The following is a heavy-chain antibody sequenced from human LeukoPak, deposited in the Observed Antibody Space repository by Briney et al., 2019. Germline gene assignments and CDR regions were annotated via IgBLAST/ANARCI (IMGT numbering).Heavy chain of an antibody. V-gene: IGHV4-34*01. J-gene: IGHJ4*02. D-gene: IGHD2-2*01. CDR3: ASGLPYCSSTSCCVGYYFDY. Sequence: SETLSLTCAVYGGSFSGYYWSWIRQPPGKGLEWIGEINHSGSTNYNPSLKSRVTISVDTSKNQFSLKLSSVTAADTAVYYCASGLPYCSSTSCCVGYYFDYWGQGTLVTVSS. CDR1: GGSFSGYY. CDR2: INHSGST.